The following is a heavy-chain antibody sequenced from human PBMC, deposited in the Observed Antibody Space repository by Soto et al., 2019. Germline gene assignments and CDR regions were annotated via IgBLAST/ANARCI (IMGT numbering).Heavy chain of an antibody. CDR3: AHRVLRTVFGLVTTTAIYFDF. J-gene: IGHJ4*02. CDR1: GFSLTTSGVG. V-gene: IGHV2-5*02. CDR2: IYWDDDK. Sequence: SGPTLVNPTQTLTLTCTFSGFSLTTSGVGVGWIRQSPGKAPEWLALIYWDDDKRYSPSLKSRLTITKDTSKNQVVLTMANLDTADTATYYCAHRVLRTVFGLVTTTAIYFDFWGQGTPVTVSS. D-gene: IGHD3-3*01.